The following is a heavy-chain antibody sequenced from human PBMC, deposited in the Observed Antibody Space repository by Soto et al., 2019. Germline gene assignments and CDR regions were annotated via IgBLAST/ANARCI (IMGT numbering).Heavy chain of an antibody. CDR3: ARSDSSGWSGLGWFDP. CDR2: ISAYNGNT. Sequence: QVQLVQSGAEVKKPGASVKVSCKASGYTFTSYGISWVRQAPGQGLEWMGWISAYNGNTNYAQKLQGRDTMTTDTSTRTAYMELRSLRSDDTAVYSCARSDSSGWSGLGWFDPWGQGTLVTVSS. J-gene: IGHJ5*02. V-gene: IGHV1-18*01. D-gene: IGHD6-19*01. CDR1: GYTFTSYG.